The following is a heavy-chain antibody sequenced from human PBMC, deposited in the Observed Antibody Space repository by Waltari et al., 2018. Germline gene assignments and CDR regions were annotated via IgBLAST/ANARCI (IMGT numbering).Heavy chain of an antibody. Sequence: VQLVESGGGLVQPGGSLRLSCAASGFTFSSYELNWVRQAPGKGLEWVSYISSRVSTMYYADSVKGRFTISRDNAKNSLCLQMNSLRAEDTAVYYCARGGYSYYGMDVWGQGTTVTVSS. CDR1: GFTFSSYE. D-gene: IGHD5-18*01. J-gene: IGHJ6*02. CDR3: ARGGYSYYGMDV. CDR2: ISSRVSTM. V-gene: IGHV3-48*03.